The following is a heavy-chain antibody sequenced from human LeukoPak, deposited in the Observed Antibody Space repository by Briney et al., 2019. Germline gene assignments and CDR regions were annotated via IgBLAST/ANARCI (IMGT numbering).Heavy chain of an antibody. CDR3: ARVWRARIFGVVTPSWFDP. Sequence: GASVKVSCKASGGTFSSYAISWVRQAPGQGLEWMGGIIPIFGTANYAQKFQGRVTITADESTSTAYMELSSLRSEDTAVYYCARVWRARIFGVVTPSWFDPWGQGTLVTVSS. CDR1: GGTFSSYA. D-gene: IGHD3-3*01. V-gene: IGHV1-69*01. CDR2: IIPIFGTA. J-gene: IGHJ5*02.